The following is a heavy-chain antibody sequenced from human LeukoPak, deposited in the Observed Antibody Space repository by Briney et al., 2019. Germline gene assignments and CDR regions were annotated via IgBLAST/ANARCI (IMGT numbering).Heavy chain of an antibody. V-gene: IGHV3-23*01. CDR1: GFTFRSHA. D-gene: IGHD6-13*01. CDR3: ATDSSSWYFDF. Sequence: GGSLRLSCVGSGFTFRSHAMSWVRQAPEKGLEFVSGIYENGGTTYYADSVKGRFTISRDNSKNTLHLQKNSLRVEDTAVYYCATDSSSWYFDFWGQGALVTVSS. J-gene: IGHJ4*02. CDR2: IYENGGTT.